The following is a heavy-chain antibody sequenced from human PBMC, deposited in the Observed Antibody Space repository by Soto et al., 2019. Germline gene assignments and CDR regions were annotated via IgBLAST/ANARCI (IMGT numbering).Heavy chain of an antibody. V-gene: IGHV3-23*01. CDR1: GFTFSRYA. D-gene: IGHD2-2*01. CDR2: ITGSGTNT. J-gene: IGHJ4*02. CDR3: SRRAREEHQFDY. Sequence: EVQLLESGGGLVQPGGSLRLSCVVSGFTFSRYAMTWVRQAPGKGLEWVSSITGSGTNTYYADSVKGRFTISRGNAKNTLYLQMNSLRAEDTAIYYCSRRAREEHQFDYWGQGTLVTVSS.